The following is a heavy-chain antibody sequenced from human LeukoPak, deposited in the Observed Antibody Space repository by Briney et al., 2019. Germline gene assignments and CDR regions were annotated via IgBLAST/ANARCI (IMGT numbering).Heavy chain of an antibody. CDR2: IYSGGST. J-gene: IGHJ4*02. CDR1: GFTVSSNC. D-gene: IGHD6-13*01. CDR3: ARAPAYSSSWYMDY. Sequence: GGSLRLSCAASGFTVSSNCMSWVRQAPGKGLEWVSVIYSGGSTYYADSVKGRFTISRDNSKNTLYLQMNSLRAEDTAVYYCARAPAYSSSWYMDYWGQGTLVTVSS. V-gene: IGHV3-66*01.